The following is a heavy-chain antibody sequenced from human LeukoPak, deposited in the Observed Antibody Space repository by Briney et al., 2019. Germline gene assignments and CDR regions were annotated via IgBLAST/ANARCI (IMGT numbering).Heavy chain of an antibody. D-gene: IGHD2-2*01. Sequence: PGGSLRLSYAASGFTFSSYAMSWVRQAPGKGLEWVSAISGSGGSTYYADSVKGRFTISRDNSKNTLYLQMNSLRAEDTAVYYCAKDSIVVVPAPSVFDYWGQGTLVTVSS. CDR2: ISGSGGST. CDR1: GFTFSSYA. J-gene: IGHJ4*02. V-gene: IGHV3-23*01. CDR3: AKDSIVVVPAPSVFDY.